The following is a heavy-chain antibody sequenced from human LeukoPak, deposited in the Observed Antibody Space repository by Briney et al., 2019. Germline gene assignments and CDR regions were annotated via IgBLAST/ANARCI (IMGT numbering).Heavy chain of an antibody. CDR3: ARRWSGDYPYFDY. V-gene: IGHV4-59*08. D-gene: IGHD3-3*01. J-gene: IGHJ4*02. CDR1: GVAFSNYY. Sequence: SETLSLTCSVSGVAFSNYYWSWIWQPPGKGLEWIAYIYHSGITSYNPSLESRVSISIDTSKNQFSLKLRSVTAADTAVYYCARRWSGDYPYFDYWGQGTLVTASS. CDR2: IYHSGIT.